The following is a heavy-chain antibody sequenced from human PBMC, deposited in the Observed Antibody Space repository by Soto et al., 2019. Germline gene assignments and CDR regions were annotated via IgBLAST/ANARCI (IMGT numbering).Heavy chain of an antibody. Sequence: SETLSLTCTVSGGSISSYYWSWIRQPAGKGLERIGRIYTSGSTNYNPSLKSRVTMSVDTSKNQFSLKLSSVTAADTAVYYCARVPSRYGELDYWGQGTLVTVSS. CDR2: IYTSGST. CDR3: ARVPSRYGELDY. CDR1: GGSISSYY. D-gene: IGHD4-17*01. V-gene: IGHV4-4*07. J-gene: IGHJ4*02.